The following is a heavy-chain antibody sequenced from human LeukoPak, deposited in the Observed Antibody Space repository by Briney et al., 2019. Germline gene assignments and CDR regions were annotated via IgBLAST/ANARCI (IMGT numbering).Heavy chain of an antibody. D-gene: IGHD4-17*01. CDR2: ISSSSSYT. CDR1: GFTFSDYY. V-gene: IGHV3-11*06. J-gene: IGHJ3*02. CDR3: ARDRTVTTREGAFDI. Sequence: PGGSLRLSCAASGFTFSDYYMSWIRQAPGKGLEWVSYISSSSSYTNYADSVKGRFTISRDNAKNSLYLQMNSLRAEDTAVYCCARDRTVTTREGAFDIWGQGTMVTVSS.